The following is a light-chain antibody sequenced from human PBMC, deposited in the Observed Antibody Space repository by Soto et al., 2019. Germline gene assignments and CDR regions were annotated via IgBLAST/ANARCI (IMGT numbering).Light chain of an antibody. J-gene: IGLJ1*01. CDR2: DVS. Sequence: QSVLTQPDSVSGSPGQSVAISCTAASSDIGNYNYVSWCQQRPGKVPKLIIHDVSDRPSGVSDRFSGSKSGNTASLTISGLQAEDEADHYCSSDTSTSTYVFRTGTKVTVL. V-gene: IGLV2-14*03. CDR3: SSDTSTSTYV. CDR1: SSDIGNYNY.